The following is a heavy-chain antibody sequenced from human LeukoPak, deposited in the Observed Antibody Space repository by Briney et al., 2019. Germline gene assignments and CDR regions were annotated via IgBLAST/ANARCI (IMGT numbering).Heavy chain of an antibody. CDR1: GGSISSGGYY. CDR2: IYYSGST. J-gene: IGHJ4*02. Sequence: SQTLSLTCTVSGGSISSGGYYWSWIRQHPGKGLEWIGYIYYSGSTYYNPSLKSRVTISVDTSKNQFSLKLSSVTAADTAAYYCACVVGANPLFDYWGQGTLVTVSS. D-gene: IGHD1-26*01. CDR3: ACVVGANPLFDY. V-gene: IGHV4-31*03.